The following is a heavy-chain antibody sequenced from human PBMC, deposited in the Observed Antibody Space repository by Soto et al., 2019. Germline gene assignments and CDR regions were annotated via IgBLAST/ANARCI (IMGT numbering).Heavy chain of an antibody. V-gene: IGHV3-23*01. J-gene: IGHJ4*02. D-gene: IGHD5-12*01. Sequence: EVQLLESGGGLVQPGGSLRLSCVASGFTFSNYATNWVRQAPGRGLEWVSTISSRGGSTYYADSVKGRFTISRDNSKNTLYLQMNTLRAEDTAVYYCAKDRFAHSGYDLDYWGQGTLVTVSS. CDR3: AKDRFAHSGYDLDY. CDR2: ISSRGGST. CDR1: GFTFSNYA.